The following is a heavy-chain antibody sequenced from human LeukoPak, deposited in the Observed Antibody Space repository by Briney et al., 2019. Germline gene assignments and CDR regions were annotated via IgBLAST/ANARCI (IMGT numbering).Heavy chain of an antibody. CDR3: ARGHFLRDDFWSGFRRPNFYYYMDV. CDR1: NDSISIYY. Sequence: SETPSLTCTVSNDSISIYYWSWIRQPAGKGLEWIGRFSTSGSSNYNPSLKSRVTISVDKSKNQFSLRLSSVTAADTAVYYCARGHFLRDDFWSGFRRPNFYYYMDVWGKGTTVTVSS. CDR2: FSTSGSS. V-gene: IGHV4-4*07. J-gene: IGHJ6*03. D-gene: IGHD3-3*01.